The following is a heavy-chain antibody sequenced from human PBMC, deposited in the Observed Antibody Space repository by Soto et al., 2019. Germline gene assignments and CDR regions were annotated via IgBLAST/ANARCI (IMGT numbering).Heavy chain of an antibody. Sequence: ASVKVSCKASGYTFTGYYMHWVRQAPGQGLEWMGWINPNSGGTNYAQKFKGWVTMTRDTSISTAYMELSRLRSDDTAVYSCAREGGYSSGYESQYYYYYGMDVWGQGTTVTVSS. D-gene: IGHD6-19*01. CDR3: AREGGYSSGYESQYYYYYGMDV. CDR2: INPNSGGT. V-gene: IGHV1-2*04. J-gene: IGHJ6*02. CDR1: GYTFTGYY.